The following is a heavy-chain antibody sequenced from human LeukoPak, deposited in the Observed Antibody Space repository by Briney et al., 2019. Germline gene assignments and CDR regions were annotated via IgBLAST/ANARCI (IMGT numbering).Heavy chain of an antibody. V-gene: IGHV4-30-4*01. CDR1: GGSISSGDYY. CDR2: IYYSGST. Sequence: SETLSLTCTVSGGSISSGDYYWSWIRQPPGKGLEWIGYIYYSGSTNYNPSLKSRVTISVDTSKNQFSLKLSSVTAADTAVYYCARGLTTVSSYNWFDPWGQGTLVTVSS. CDR3: ARGLTTVSSYNWFDP. D-gene: IGHD4-4*01. J-gene: IGHJ5*02.